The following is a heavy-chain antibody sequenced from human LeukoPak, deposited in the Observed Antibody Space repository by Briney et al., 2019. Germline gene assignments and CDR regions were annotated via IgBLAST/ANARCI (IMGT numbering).Heavy chain of an antibody. D-gene: IGHD3-10*01. V-gene: IGHV3-7*01. J-gene: IGHJ5*02. CDR3: ARVQYYYGSGSCYIWFDP. CDR1: GFTFSSYW. Sequence: GGSLRLSCTASGFTFSSYWMSWVRQAPGKGLEWVANIKQDGSEKYYVDSVKGRSTISRDNAKNSLYLQMNSLRAEDTAVYYCARVQYYYGSGSCYIWFDPWGQGTLVTVSS. CDR2: IKQDGSEK.